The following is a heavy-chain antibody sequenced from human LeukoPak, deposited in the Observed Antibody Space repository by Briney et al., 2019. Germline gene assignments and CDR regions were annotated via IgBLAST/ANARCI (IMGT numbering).Heavy chain of an antibody. V-gene: IGHV6-1*01. D-gene: IGHD4-23*01. CDR2: TYYRSKWYN. J-gene: IGHJ3*02. Sequence: SQTLSLTCAISGDSVSSNSAAWNWIRQSPSRGLEWLGRTYYRSKWYNDYAVSVKSRITINPDTSKNQFSLQLNSVTPEDTAVYYCARDHQARATVVTPVLDAFDIWGQGTMVTVSS. CDR3: ARDHQARATVVTPVLDAFDI. CDR1: GDSVSSNSAA.